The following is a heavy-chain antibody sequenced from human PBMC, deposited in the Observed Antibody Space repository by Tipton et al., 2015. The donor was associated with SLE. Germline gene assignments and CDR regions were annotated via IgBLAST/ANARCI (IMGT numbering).Heavy chain of an antibody. V-gene: IGHV4-59*08. Sequence: TLSLTCTVSGGSISSYYWSWIRQPPGKGLEWIGYIYYSGSTNYNPSLKSRVTISVDTSKNQFSLKLSSVTAADTAVYYCSGHDHLGYNWFDPWGQGILVTVSS. J-gene: IGHJ5*02. D-gene: IGHD6-25*01. CDR2: IYYSGST. CDR1: GGSISSYY. CDR3: SGHDHLGYNWFDP.